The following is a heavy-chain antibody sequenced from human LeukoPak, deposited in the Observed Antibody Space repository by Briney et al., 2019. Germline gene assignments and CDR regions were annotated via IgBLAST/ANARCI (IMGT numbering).Heavy chain of an antibody. CDR3: ARGGSSSWRKNYFDY. J-gene: IGHJ4*02. D-gene: IGHD6-13*01. CDR1: GGSISSGDYY. CDR2: IYYSGST. Sequence: KPSETLSLTCTVSGGSISSGDYYWSWIRQPPGKGLEWIGYIYYSGSTYYNPSLKSRVTISVDTSKNQFSLKLSSVTAADTAVYYCARGGSSSWRKNYFDYWGQGTLVTVSS. V-gene: IGHV4-30-4*01.